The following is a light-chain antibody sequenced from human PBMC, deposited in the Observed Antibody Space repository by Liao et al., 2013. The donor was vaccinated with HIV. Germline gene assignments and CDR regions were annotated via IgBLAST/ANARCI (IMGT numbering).Light chain of an antibody. J-gene: IGLJ2*01. Sequence: SYELTQPPSVSVSPGQTASITCSGDKLGDKYACWYQQKPGQAPVVVISYDSDRPSGTPERFSGSNSGNTATLTISRVEAGDEADYYCQVWDRGSDHPVFGGGDQADRP. CDR2: YDS. CDR3: QVWDRGSDHPV. CDR1: KLGDKY. V-gene: IGLV3-1*01.